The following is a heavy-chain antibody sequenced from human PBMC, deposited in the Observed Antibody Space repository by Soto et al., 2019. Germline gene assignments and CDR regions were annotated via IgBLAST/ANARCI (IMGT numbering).Heavy chain of an antibody. V-gene: IGHV3-48*02. D-gene: IGHD6-19*01. CDR1: GFTFSSYS. CDR3: ARERYSSGLNWFDP. Sequence: EVQLVESGGGLVQPGGSLRLSCAASGFTFSSYSMNWVRLAPGKGLEWVSYISSSSSTIYYADSVKGRFTISRDNAKNSLYLQMNSLRDEDTAVYYCARERYSSGLNWFDPWGQGTLVTVSS. CDR2: ISSSSSTI. J-gene: IGHJ5*02.